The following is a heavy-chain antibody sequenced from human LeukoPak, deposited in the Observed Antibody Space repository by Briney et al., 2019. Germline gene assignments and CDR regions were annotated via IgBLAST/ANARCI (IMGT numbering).Heavy chain of an antibody. Sequence: GGSLRLSCAASGFTFRSFWIHWVRQAPGKGLVWVGRINNDGTDTIYADSVKGRFTVSRDNAKNTLYLQMNSLRVGDTAVYFCARGGFSHGFDVWGQGTVVTVSS. D-gene: IGHD5-12*01. J-gene: IGHJ3*01. V-gene: IGHV3-74*01. CDR3: ARGGFSHGFDV. CDR2: INNDGTDT. CDR1: GFTFRSFW.